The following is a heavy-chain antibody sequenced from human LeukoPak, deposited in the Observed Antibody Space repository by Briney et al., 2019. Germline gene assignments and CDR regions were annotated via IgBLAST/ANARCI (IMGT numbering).Heavy chain of an antibody. CDR3: AKDKSYSGSYSWFDP. J-gene: IGHJ5*02. V-gene: IGHV3-9*01. CDR2: ISWNSGSI. D-gene: IGHD1-26*01. Sequence: GGSLRLSCAASGFTFDDYAMHWVRQAPGKGLEWVSGISWNSGSIGYADSVKGRFTTSRDNAKNSLYLQMNSLRAEDTALYYCAKDKSYSGSYSWFDPWGQGTLVTVSS. CDR1: GFTFDDYA.